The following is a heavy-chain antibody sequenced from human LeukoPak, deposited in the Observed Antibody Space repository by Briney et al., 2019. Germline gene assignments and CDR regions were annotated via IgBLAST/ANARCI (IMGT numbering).Heavy chain of an antibody. J-gene: IGHJ4*02. CDR1: GGSISNSSYY. CDR3: ARPTYSGSYYPFDY. V-gene: IGHV4-39*01. CDR2: IYYSGST. D-gene: IGHD1-26*01. Sequence: NPSETLSLTCTVSGGSISNSSYYWGWIRQPPGKGLEWIGSIYYSGSTYYNPSLKSRVTISVDTSKNQFSLKLSSVTAADTAVYYCARPTYSGSYYPFDYWGQGTLVTVSS.